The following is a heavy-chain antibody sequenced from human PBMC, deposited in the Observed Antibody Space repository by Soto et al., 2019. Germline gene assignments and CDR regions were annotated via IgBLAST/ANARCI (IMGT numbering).Heavy chain of an antibody. Sequence: PEGYFRLCYTASAVTPSGSPKHWGRQASGKGLEWVGRIRSKANSYATAYAASVKGRFTISRDDSKNTAYLQMNSLKTEDTAVYYCTLRYYYGSGIHYRYFDYWGQGT. CDR2: IRSKANSYAT. J-gene: IGHJ4*02. V-gene: IGHV3-73*01. D-gene: IGHD3-10*01. CDR1: AVTPSGSP. CDR3: TLRYYYGSGIHYRYFDY.